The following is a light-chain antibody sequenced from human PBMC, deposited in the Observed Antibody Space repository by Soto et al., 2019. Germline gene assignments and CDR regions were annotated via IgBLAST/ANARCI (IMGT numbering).Light chain of an antibody. CDR1: QSISIW. CDR2: DVS. CDR3: QQYNSFWT. J-gene: IGKJ1*01. V-gene: IGKV1-5*01. Sequence: DIQMTQSPSTLSAYVGDRVTITCRASQSISIWVAWYQQKPGKAPKLLIYDVSSLESGVPSRFSGSGSGTECTLSISSLQPDDFATYYCQQYNSFWTFGQGTKVETK.